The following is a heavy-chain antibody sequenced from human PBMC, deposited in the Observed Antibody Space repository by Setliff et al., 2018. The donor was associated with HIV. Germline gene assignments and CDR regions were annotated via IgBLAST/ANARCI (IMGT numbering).Heavy chain of an antibody. CDR1: GYSFSSYW. V-gene: IGHV5-51*01. CDR3: TRQTREAPYYFDY. CDR2: IHPGDSDT. Sequence: PGESLKISCKGSGYSFSSYWIGWVRQMPGKGLEWMGIIHPGDSDTRYSPSIQGQVTISADKSINTAYLQWSSLQASDTAIYFCTRQTREAPYYFDYWGQGTLVTVSS. J-gene: IGHJ4*02.